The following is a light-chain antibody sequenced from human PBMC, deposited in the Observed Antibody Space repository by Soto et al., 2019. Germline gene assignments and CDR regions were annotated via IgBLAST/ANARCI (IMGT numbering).Light chain of an antibody. J-gene: IGKJ3*01. CDR2: LGS. CDR1: QSLMHGNGNDY. Sequence: EIEMTQSQLSLPVTPGEPSSITCRSSQSLMHGNGNDYLDWYLQKPGHSPQPLIYLGSTRASGVPDRFSGSGSGTDFTLNISRVEAEDVGVYYCMQALQSPCTFGPGTKVDIK. V-gene: IGKV2-28*01. CDR3: MQALQSPCT.